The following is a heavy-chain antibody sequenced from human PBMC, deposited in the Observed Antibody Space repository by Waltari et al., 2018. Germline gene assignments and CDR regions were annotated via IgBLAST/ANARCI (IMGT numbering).Heavy chain of an antibody. D-gene: IGHD6-13*01. Sequence: EVQLVESGGGLVQPGGSLRLSCAASAFTFRTYWMTWVRQAPGKGLEWVANINQDGSEKYSVESVKGRFTISRDNAKNSLYLQLNSLRADDTAVYYCTRGGDDSSWYWRNWGQGTLVTVSS. V-gene: IGHV3-7*01. J-gene: IGHJ4*02. CDR1: AFTFRTYW. CDR2: INQDGSEK. CDR3: TRGGDDSSWYWRN.